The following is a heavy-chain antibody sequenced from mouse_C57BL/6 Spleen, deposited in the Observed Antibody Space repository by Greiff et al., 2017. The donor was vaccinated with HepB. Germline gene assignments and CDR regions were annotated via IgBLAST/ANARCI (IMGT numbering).Heavy chain of an antibody. J-gene: IGHJ2*01. CDR3: ARYWDGECYVDY. CDR1: GFTFTDYY. Sequence: EVQLVESGGGLVQPGGSLSLSCAASGFTFTDYYMSWVRQPPGKALEWLGFIRNKANGYTTEYSASVKGRFTISRDNSQSILYLQMNALRAEDSATYYSARYWDGECYVDYWGQGTTLTVSS. V-gene: IGHV7-3*01. D-gene: IGHD4-1*01. CDR2: IRNKANGYTT.